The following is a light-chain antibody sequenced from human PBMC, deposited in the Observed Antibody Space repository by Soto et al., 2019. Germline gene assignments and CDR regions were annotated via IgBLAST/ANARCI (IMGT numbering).Light chain of an antibody. CDR1: QSVSSN. J-gene: IGKJ1*01. CDR3: QQYNNWAWT. Sequence: EIVSTQSPATLSVSPGERATLSCRASQSVSSNLAWYQQKPGQAPRLLIYGASTRATGIPARFSGSGSGTEFTLTISSLQSEDFAVYYCQQYNNWAWTFGQGTKVDIK. CDR2: GAS. V-gene: IGKV3-15*01.